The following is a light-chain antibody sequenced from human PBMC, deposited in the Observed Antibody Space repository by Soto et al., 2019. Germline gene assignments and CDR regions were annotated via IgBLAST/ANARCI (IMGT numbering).Light chain of an antibody. V-gene: IGKV3-20*01. CDR1: QSVSSSY. J-gene: IGKJ4*01. CDR3: QQYGSSIT. CDR2: ATS. Sequence: ESVLTQSPGTLSLSPGERATLSCRASQSVSSSYLAWYQQKPGQAPRLPIYATSYRATGIPDRFSGGGSGTDFTLTISRLEPEDFAVYYCQQYGSSITFGGGTKVDI.